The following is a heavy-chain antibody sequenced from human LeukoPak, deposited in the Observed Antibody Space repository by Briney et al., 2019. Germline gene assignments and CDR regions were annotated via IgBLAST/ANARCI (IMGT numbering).Heavy chain of an antibody. V-gene: IGHV3-23*01. D-gene: IGHD1-26*01. CDR3: AKQDGSILPREAFDI. CDR2: ISGSGGTT. Sequence: GSLRLSCAASGFTFSSYAMTWVRQAPGKGLEWVAAISGSGGTTYYADSVKGRFTMSRDNSKNTLYLQMNSLRAEDTAVYYCAKQDGSILPREAFDIWGQGTMVTVPS. J-gene: IGHJ3*02. CDR1: GFTFSSYA.